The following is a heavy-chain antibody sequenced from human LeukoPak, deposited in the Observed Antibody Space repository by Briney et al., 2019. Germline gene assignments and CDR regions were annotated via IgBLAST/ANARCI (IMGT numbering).Heavy chain of an antibody. CDR3: ARVPGFA. CDR1: GFTFSSYA. J-gene: IGHJ5*02. D-gene: IGHD3-10*01. Sequence: GGSLRLSCAASGFTFSSYAMTWGRQAPGKGLEWVSIIYSGDATDHADSVKGRFTISRHNSKNTLYLQMNSLRTEDTAVYYCARVPGFAWGQGTLVTVSS. CDR2: IYSGDAT. V-gene: IGHV3-53*01.